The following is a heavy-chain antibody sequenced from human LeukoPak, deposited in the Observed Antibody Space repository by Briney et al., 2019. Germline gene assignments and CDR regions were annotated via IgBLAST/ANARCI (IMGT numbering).Heavy chain of an antibody. CDR3: VKDTPTTGYHLDS. Sequence: GGSLRLSCAASGFTLRGYGMHWVRQAPGKGLEWVAFIRSDGGDKSCADSVKGRFTISRDNSENKLYLQINSLRVEDTAVYYCVKDTPTTGYHLDSWGQGTLVTVSS. CDR1: GFTLRGYG. CDR2: IRSDGGDK. D-gene: IGHD1-1*01. J-gene: IGHJ4*02. V-gene: IGHV3-30*02.